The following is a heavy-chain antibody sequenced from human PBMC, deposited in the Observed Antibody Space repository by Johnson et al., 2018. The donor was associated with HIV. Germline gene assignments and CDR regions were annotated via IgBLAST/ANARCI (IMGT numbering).Heavy chain of an antibody. CDR1: GFTFDDYG. J-gene: IGHJ3*02. CDR3: ARDEGYYNFCSGPGAFDI. D-gene: IGHD3-3*01. Sequence: VQLVESGGGVVRPGGSLRLSCAASGFTFDDYGMSWVRQAQGKGLEWVSGINWKGNNTGYADFVKGRFTISRDSAKNSLYLQMNSLRGEDTALYYCARDEGYYNFCSGPGAFDIWGQGTMVTVSS. CDR2: INWKGNNT. V-gene: IGHV3-20*04.